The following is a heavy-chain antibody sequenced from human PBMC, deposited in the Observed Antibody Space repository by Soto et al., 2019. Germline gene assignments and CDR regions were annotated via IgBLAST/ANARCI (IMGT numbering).Heavy chain of an antibody. CDR3: XXXXXXXXYLDC. V-gene: IGHV1-69*02. Sequence: QVQLVQSGAEVKKPGSSVKVSCKASGGTISSYPISXVXXXXXQGLEWMGRIIPILGIANYAQKFQGRVXXXXXXXXXXXXXXXXXXXXXXXXXXXXXXXXXXXXYLDCWGQGTLVTVSS. CDR2: IIPILGIA. J-gene: IGHJ4*02. CDR1: GGTISSYP.